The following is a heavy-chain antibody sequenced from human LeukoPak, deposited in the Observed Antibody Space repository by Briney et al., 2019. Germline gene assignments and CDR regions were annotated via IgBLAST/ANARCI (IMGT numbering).Heavy chain of an antibody. Sequence: GRSLRLSCAASGFTFNSYGIHWVRQAPGKGLEWVAVISYDGSNKYYADSVKGRFTISRDNSKNTLYLQMNSLRAEDTAVYYCAIPIGGGRYRGVDYWGQGTLVIVSS. CDR2: ISYDGSNK. D-gene: IGHD6-19*01. J-gene: IGHJ4*02. CDR3: AIPIGGGRYRGVDY. CDR1: GFTFNSYG. V-gene: IGHV3-30*03.